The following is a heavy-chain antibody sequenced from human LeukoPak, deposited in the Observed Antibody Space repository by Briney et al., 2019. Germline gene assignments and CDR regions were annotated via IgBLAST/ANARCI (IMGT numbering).Heavy chain of an antibody. Sequence: GGSLRLSCAASGFTFSSYWMSWVRQAPGKGLEWVANIKQDGSEKYYVDSVKGRSTISRDNAKNSLYLQMNSLRAEDTAVYYCAKGRVGANGYYYYGMDVWGQGTTVTVSS. J-gene: IGHJ6*02. D-gene: IGHD1-26*01. CDR3: AKGRVGANGYYYYGMDV. V-gene: IGHV3-7*01. CDR1: GFTFSSYW. CDR2: IKQDGSEK.